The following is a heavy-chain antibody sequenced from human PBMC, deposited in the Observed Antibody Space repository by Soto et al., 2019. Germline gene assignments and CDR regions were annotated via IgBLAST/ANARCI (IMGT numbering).Heavy chain of an antibody. CDR3: ARAYSSGWYIYYYYGMDV. D-gene: IGHD6-19*01. Sequence: LRLSCAASGFTFSSYAMHWVRQAPGKGLEWVAVISYDGSNKYYADSVKGRFTISRDNSKNTLYLQMNSLRAEDTAVYYCARAYSSGWYIYYYYGMDVWGQGTTVTVSS. CDR2: ISYDGSNK. V-gene: IGHV3-30-3*01. J-gene: IGHJ6*02. CDR1: GFTFSSYA.